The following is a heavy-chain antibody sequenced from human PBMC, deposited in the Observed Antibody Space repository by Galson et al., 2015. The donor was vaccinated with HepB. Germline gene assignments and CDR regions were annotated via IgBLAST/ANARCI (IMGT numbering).Heavy chain of an antibody. CDR1: GFIFRSYA. J-gene: IGHJ4*02. Sequence: SLRLSCAASGFIFRSYAMQWVRQSPDKGLEWVAIISYDGANIHYADSVKGRFTISRDNSKSTLYLQLNSLTSEDTAVYYCAKPGPSCSETNCRANYFQYWGRGTLVTVSS. CDR3: AKPGPSCSETNCRANYFQY. V-gene: IGHV3-30-3*01. CDR2: ISYDGANI. D-gene: IGHD2-15*01.